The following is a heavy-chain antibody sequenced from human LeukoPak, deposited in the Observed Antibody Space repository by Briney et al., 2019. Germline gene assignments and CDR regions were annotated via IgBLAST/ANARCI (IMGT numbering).Heavy chain of an antibody. Sequence: GGSLRLSCAASGFTFSSYSMNWVRQAPGKGLEWISSISTRSSYIYYADSVKGRFTISRDNAKNSLYLQMDSLRAEDTAVYYCVSAGTAAAGTIYWFDPWGQGTLVTVSS. CDR2: ISTRSSYI. J-gene: IGHJ5*02. CDR1: GFTFSSYS. D-gene: IGHD6-13*01. V-gene: IGHV3-21*01. CDR3: VSAGTAAAGTIYWFDP.